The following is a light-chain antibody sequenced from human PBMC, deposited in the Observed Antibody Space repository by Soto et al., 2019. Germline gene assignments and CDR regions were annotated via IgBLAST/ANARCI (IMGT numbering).Light chain of an antibody. CDR1: QGIRND. CDR3: KQSYSTSIT. CDR2: GAY. Sequence: IQMTQSPSSLSASVGDRVTITCRASQGIRNDLGWYQQKPRQAPRLLISGAYSLQIGVQSRFSGSGSGTDFTLTIRSLQPEDFATYYCKQSYSTSITVGQGTRLEI. J-gene: IGKJ5*01. V-gene: IGKV1-39*01.